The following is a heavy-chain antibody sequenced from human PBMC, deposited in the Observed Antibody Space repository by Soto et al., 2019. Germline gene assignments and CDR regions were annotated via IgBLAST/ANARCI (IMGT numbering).Heavy chain of an antibody. Sequence: PSETLSLTCTVSGGAINSTVYYWGWIRQPPGKGLELIGRSNYGGPTYYGPSLQSRVTISLDTAKNHFSLKLRSVTAADTAVYYCARHGAYSTSVYYHYGMHXWGQGTMVTVS. CDR2: SNYGGPT. J-gene: IGHJ6*02. CDR1: GGAINSTVYY. D-gene: IGHD6-13*01. CDR3: ARHGAYSTSVYYHYGMHX. V-gene: IGHV4-39*01.